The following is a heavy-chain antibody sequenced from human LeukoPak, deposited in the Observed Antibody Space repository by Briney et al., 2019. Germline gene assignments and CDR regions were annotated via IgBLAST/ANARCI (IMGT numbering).Heavy chain of an antibody. D-gene: IGHD4-23*01. V-gene: IGHV3-53*01. CDR1: GFTVSSNY. Sequence: GGSLRLSCAASGFTVSSNYMSWVRQAPGKGLEWVSVIYNNGDTYYADSVKGRFTISRDNSKNTLYLQMNSLRAEDTAVYYCAREVTGGNPFDYWGQGTLVTVSS. J-gene: IGHJ4*02. CDR2: IYNNGDT. CDR3: AREVTGGNPFDY.